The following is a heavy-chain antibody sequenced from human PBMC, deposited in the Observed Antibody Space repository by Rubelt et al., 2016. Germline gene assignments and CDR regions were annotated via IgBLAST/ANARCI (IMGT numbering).Heavy chain of an antibody. J-gene: IGHJ2*01. CDR1: GGSISSSDYY. CDR2: IYYSGRT. V-gene: IGHV4-39*07. CDR3: ARMPVYWYFAL. Sequence: QLQLQESGPGLVKPSETLSLTCSVSGGSISSSDYYWGWIRQPPGKGLEWIGSIYYSGRTYYNLSLRSRVPISVDTTKNHVALKLSSVTAADTAVYYCARMPVYWYFALWGRGTLVTVSS. D-gene: IGHD2-2*01.